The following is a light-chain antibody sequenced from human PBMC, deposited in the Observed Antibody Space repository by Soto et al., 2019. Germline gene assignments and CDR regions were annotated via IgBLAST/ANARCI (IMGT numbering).Light chain of an antibody. V-gene: IGKV3-20*01. Sequence: PGERATLSCRASQSVSSSDLAWYQQKPGQAPRLLIYGASNRATGIPDRFSGSGSGTDFTFTISRLEPEDFAVYYCQQYGSSLRTFGQGNKVEI. CDR2: GAS. CDR1: QSVSSSD. CDR3: QQYGSSLRT. J-gene: IGKJ1*01.